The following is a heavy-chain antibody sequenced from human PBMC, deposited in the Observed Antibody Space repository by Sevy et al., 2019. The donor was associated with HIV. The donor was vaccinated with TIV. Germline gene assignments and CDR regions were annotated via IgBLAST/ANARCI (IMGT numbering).Heavy chain of an antibody. CDR1: GFTFSSYA. CDR2: ISYDGSNK. J-gene: IGHJ5*02. V-gene: IGHV3-30-3*01. CDR3: ARDVTDIVVVPAAIGENWFDP. D-gene: IGHD2-2*01. Sequence: GGSLRLSCAASGFTFSSYAMHWVRQAPGKGLEWVAVISYDGSNKYYADSMKGRFTISRDNSKNTLYLQMNSLRAEDTAVYYCARDVTDIVVVPAAIGENWFDPWGQGTLVTVSS.